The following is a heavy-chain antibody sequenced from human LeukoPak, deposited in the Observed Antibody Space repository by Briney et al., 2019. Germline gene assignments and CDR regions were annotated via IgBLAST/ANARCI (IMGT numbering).Heavy chain of an antibody. D-gene: IGHD4-17*01. Sequence: ASVKVSCKASGYTFTSYGISWVRQAPGQGLEWMGWISAYNGNTNYAQKLQGRVTMTTDTSTSTAYMELRSLRSDDTAVYYCARDKWLTTVTSSDALDIWGQGTMVTASS. CDR2: ISAYNGNT. CDR3: ARDKWLTTVTSSDALDI. CDR1: GYTFTSYG. J-gene: IGHJ3*02. V-gene: IGHV1-18*01.